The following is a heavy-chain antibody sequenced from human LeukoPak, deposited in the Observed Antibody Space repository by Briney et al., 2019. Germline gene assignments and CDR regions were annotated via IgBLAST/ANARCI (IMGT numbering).Heavy chain of an antibody. D-gene: IGHD2-2*01. CDR2: IIPILGIA. CDR1: GGTFSSYT. Sequence: SVKVSCKASGGTFSSYTISWVRQAPGQGLEWMGRIIPILGIANYAQKFQGRVTITADKSTSTAYMELSSLRSEDTAVYYCARGHCSSTSCYGGNWFDPWGQGTLVTVSS. J-gene: IGHJ5*02. V-gene: IGHV1-69*02. CDR3: ARGHCSSTSCYGGNWFDP.